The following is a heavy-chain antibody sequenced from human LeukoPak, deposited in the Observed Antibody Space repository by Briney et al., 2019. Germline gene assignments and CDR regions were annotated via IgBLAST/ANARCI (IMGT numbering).Heavy chain of an antibody. CDR3: ARDLGLYDYGGNIDF. CDR1: GFTFNTYS. V-gene: IGHV3-48*04. D-gene: IGHD4-23*01. Sequence: GRSLRLSCTASGFTFNTYSMNWVRQAPGKGLEWVSYVSSSSRTIYYADSVKGRFTISRDNAKNSLYLQMNSLRAEDTAVYYCARDLGLYDYGGNIDFWGQGTLVTVSS. J-gene: IGHJ4*02. CDR2: VSSSSRTI.